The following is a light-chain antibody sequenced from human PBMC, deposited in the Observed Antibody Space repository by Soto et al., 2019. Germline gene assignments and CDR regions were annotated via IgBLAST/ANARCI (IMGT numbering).Light chain of an antibody. J-gene: IGKJ3*01. Sequence: IVLTQSPVTLSLSPGEGATLSCGASQSVSGSYLAWYQQKPGQAPRLLIYGASSRATGIPDRFSGSGSGTDFTLSISRLAPEDFAVYYCQQYATFPFTFGPGTKVDIK. CDR1: QSVSGSY. CDR2: GAS. V-gene: IGKV3-20*01. CDR3: QQYATFPFT.